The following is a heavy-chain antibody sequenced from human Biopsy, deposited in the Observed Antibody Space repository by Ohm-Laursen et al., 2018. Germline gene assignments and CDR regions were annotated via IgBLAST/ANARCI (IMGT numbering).Heavy chain of an antibody. Sequence: SSLRLSCAASGFTFDDYAMHWVRQAPGKGLEWVSGISWHSGSRGYADSVKGRFTISRDNAKKLLYLQMNSLRAEDTALYYCAKDVRVKVQLDGMDVWGQGTTVIVSS. V-gene: IGHV3-9*01. J-gene: IGHJ6*02. CDR2: ISWHSGSR. D-gene: IGHD1-1*01. CDR1: GFTFDDYA. CDR3: AKDVRVKVQLDGMDV.